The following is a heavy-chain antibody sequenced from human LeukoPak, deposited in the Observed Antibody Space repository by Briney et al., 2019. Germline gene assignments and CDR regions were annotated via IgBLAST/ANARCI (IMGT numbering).Heavy chain of an antibody. V-gene: IGHV4-59*01. CDR2: IYYSGST. Sequence: SETLSLTCIVSGGSISSDYWNWIRQPPGKELEWIGYIYYSGSTNYNPSLKSRVTISVDTSKIQFSLKLSSVTAADTAVYYCARAVSASTVYYFDYWGQGTLVTVSS. J-gene: IGHJ4*02. CDR3: ARAVSASTVYYFDY. D-gene: IGHD4-17*01. CDR1: GGSISSDY.